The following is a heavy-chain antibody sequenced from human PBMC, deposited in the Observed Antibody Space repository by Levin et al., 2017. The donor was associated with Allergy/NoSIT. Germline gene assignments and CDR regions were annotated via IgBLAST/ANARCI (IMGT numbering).Heavy chain of an antibody. CDR1: GASISSGTDY. J-gene: IGHJ4*02. D-gene: IGHD3-10*02. Sequence: SETLSLTCTVSGASISSGTDYWSWIRQPAGRGLEWIGRVFTRGSTNYNPSLKSRLTISIDTSNNQFSLKLTSVTAADTAVYYCARGPYFVRGVYFDSWGPGALVTVSS. CDR3: ARGPYFVRGVYFDS. CDR2: VFTRGST. V-gene: IGHV4-61*02.